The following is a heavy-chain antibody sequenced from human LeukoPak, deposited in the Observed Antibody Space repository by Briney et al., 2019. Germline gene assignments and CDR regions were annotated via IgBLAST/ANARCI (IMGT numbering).Heavy chain of an antibody. D-gene: IGHD3-10*01. CDR3: ARHPMVREPYDY. CDR1: GYTFTGYY. CDR2: INPNSGGT. J-gene: IGHJ4*02. V-gene: IGHV1-2*02. Sequence: ASVKVSCKASGYTFTGYYMHWVRQAPGQGLEWMGWINPNSGGTNYAQKFQGRVTMTRDTSISTAYMELSRLRSDDTAVYYCARHPMVREPYDYWGQGTLVTVPS.